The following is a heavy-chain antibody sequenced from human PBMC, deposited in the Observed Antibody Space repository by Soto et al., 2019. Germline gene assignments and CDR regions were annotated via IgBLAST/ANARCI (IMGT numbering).Heavy chain of an antibody. J-gene: IGHJ4*02. D-gene: IGHD3-10*01. CDR2: ISGSGGST. CDR1: GFTFSSYA. CDR3: ASIAAAITMVRGPIDY. Sequence: GGSLRLSCAASGFTFSSYAMSWVRQAPGKGLEWVSAISGSGGSTYYADSVKGRFTISRDNSKNTLYLQMNSLRAEDTAVYYCASIAAAITMVRGPIDYWGRGTLVTVSS. V-gene: IGHV3-23*01.